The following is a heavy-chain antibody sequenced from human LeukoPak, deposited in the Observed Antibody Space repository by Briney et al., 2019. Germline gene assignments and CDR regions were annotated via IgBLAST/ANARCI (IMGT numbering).Heavy chain of an antibody. CDR3: ARLQWQPPDY. Sequence: PGGSLRLSCAASGFTFSTYWMHWVRQAPGKGLVWVSRVNGDGSSTNYADSVKGRFTVSRDNANNLLYLQMNSLRVEDTAVYYCARLQWQPPDYWGQGTLVIVSS. CDR1: GFTFSTYW. CDR2: VNGDGSST. J-gene: IGHJ4*02. D-gene: IGHD6-19*01. V-gene: IGHV3-74*01.